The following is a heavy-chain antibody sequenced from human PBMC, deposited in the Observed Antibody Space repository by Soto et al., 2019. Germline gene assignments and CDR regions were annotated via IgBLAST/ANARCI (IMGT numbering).Heavy chain of an antibody. D-gene: IGHD3-10*01. Sequence: QLQLQESGPGLVKPSETLSLTCTVSGGSISSSSYYWGWIRQPPGKGLEWIGSIYYSGSTYYNPSLKSRVTISVDTSKHQFSLKLSSVTAADTAVYYCEGRRYYGSGTRKLFWFDPWGQGTLVTVSS. CDR1: GGSISSSSYY. V-gene: IGHV4-39*01. CDR3: EGRRYYGSGTRKLFWFDP. CDR2: IYYSGST. J-gene: IGHJ5*02.